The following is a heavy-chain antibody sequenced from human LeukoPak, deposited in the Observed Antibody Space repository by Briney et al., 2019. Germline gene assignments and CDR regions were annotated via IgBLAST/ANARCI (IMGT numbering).Heavy chain of an antibody. CDR2: ISSSSSYI. D-gene: IGHD2-2*01. Sequence: GGSLGLSCAASGFTFSSYSMNWVRQAPGKGLEWVSSISSSSSYIYYADSVKGRFTISRDNAKNLLYLQMNSLRAEDTAVYYCATEQQVLSSGGGYWGQGTLVTVSS. CDR3: ATEQQVLSSGGGY. CDR1: GFTFSSYS. V-gene: IGHV3-21*01. J-gene: IGHJ4*02.